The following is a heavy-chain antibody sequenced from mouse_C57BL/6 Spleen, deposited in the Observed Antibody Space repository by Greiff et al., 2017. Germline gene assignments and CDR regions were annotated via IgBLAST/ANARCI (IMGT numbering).Heavy chain of an antibody. D-gene: IGHD4-1*01. Sequence: QVHVKQSGAGLVRPGASVTLSCKASGYTFTDYEMHWVKQTPVHGLEWIGAIDPETGGTAYNQKFKGKAILTADKSSSTAYMELRSLTSEDSAVYYCTRSGLGRGYWYFDVWGTGTTVTVSS. J-gene: IGHJ1*03. CDR2: IDPETGGT. V-gene: IGHV1-15*01. CDR3: TRSGLGRGYWYFDV. CDR1: GYTFTDYE.